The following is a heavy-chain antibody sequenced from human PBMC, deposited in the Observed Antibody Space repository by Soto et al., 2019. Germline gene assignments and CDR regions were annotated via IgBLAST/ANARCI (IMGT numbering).Heavy chain of an antibody. CDR3: AIEGRYHHYSMDF. Sequence: SLRLSCAASGFTFSSYSMNWVRQAPGKGLEWVSYISSSSSTIYYADSVKGRFTISRDNAKNSLYLQMNSLRAEDTAVYYCAIEGRYHHYSMDFRGTGTTVTLFS. CDR1: GFTFSSYS. J-gene: IGHJ6*03. CDR2: ISSSSSTI. V-gene: IGHV3-48*01.